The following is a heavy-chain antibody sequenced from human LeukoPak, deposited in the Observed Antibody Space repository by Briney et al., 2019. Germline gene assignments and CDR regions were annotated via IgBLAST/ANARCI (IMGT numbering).Heavy chain of an antibody. D-gene: IGHD4-17*01. CDR2: IYYSGTT. Sequence: KSSETLSLTCSVSGGSISNSHYYWGWIRQAPGKGLEWMGSIYYSGTTYYNPSLKSRVTISVDTSKNQFSLKLSSVTAADTAVYYCARGISTGYGDYVDYWGQGTLVTVSS. CDR3: ARGISTGYGDYVDY. J-gene: IGHJ4*02. V-gene: IGHV4-39*07. CDR1: GGSISNSHYY.